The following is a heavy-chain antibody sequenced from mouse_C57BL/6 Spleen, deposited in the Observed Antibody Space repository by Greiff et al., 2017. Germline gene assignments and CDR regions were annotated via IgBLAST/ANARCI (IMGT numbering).Heavy chain of an antibody. Sequence: QVQLQQSGAELARPGASVKLSCKASGYTFTSYGISWVKQRTGQGLEWIGEIYPRSGNTYYNEKFKGKATLTADKSSSTAYMELRSLTSEDSAVYFCARWRASLGGSYFWYFDVWGTGTTVTVSS. D-gene: IGHD1-1*02. CDR1: GYTFTSYG. J-gene: IGHJ1*03. V-gene: IGHV1-81*01. CDR2: IYPRSGNT. CDR3: ARWRASLGGSYFWYFDV.